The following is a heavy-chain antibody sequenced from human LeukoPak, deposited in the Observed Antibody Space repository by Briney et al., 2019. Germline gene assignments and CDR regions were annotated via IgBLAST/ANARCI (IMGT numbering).Heavy chain of an antibody. D-gene: IGHD3-10*01. CDR2: ISAYNGNT. CDR1: GYTFTSYG. Sequence: GASVKVSCKASGYTFTSYGISGVRQAPGQGLEGMGWISAYNGNTNYAQKLQGRVTMTTDTSTSTANMELRSLRSDDTAVYYCARDPGSFGELGSDYWGQGTLVTVSS. J-gene: IGHJ4*02. CDR3: ARDPGSFGELGSDY. V-gene: IGHV1-18*01.